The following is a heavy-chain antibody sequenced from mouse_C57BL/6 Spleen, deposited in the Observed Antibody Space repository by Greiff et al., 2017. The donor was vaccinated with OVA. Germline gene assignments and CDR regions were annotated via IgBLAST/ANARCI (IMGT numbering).Heavy chain of an antibody. J-gene: IGHJ4*01. Sequence: QVQLQQPGAELVRPGSSVKLSCKASGYTFTSYWMHWVKQRPIQGLEWIGNIDPSDSETHYNQKFKDKATLTVDKSSSTAYMQLSSLTSEDSAVYYCARVSYEGYAMDYWGQGTSVTVSS. CDR1: GYTFTSYW. CDR3: ARVSYEGYAMDY. V-gene: IGHV1-52*01. CDR2: IDPSDSET. D-gene: IGHD2-4*01.